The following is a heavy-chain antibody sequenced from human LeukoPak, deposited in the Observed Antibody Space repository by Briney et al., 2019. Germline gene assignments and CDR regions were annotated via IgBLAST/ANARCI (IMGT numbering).Heavy chain of an antibody. CDR1: GFSFSGHW. Sequence: GGSLRLSCTASGFSFSGHWMHWARQLPGKGLVWVSRISPTGSTTSYADFVKGRFTVSRDNAKNTLYLQVNNLRAEDTALYHCARNNGMDVWGQGTTVIVSS. V-gene: IGHV3-74*01. CDR2: ISPTGSTT. J-gene: IGHJ6*02. CDR3: ARNNGMDV.